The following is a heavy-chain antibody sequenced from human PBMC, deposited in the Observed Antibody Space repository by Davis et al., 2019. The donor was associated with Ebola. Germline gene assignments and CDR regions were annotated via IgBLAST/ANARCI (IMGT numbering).Heavy chain of an antibody. CDR1: GFTVSSNY. Sequence: GESLKISCAASGFTVSSNYMSWVRQAPGKGLEWVSVIYSGGSTYYADSVKGRFTISRHNSKNTLYLQMNSLRAEDTAVYYCARTVAAAGLFYYYYGMDVWGQGTTVTVSS. J-gene: IGHJ6*02. CDR2: IYSGGST. V-gene: IGHV3-53*04. CDR3: ARTVAAAGLFYYYYGMDV. D-gene: IGHD6-13*01.